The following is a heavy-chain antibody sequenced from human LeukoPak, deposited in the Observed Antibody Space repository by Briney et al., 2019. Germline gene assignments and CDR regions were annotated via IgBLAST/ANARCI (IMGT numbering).Heavy chain of an antibody. CDR1: GFTFSSSW. Sequence: GGSLRLSCAASGFTFSSSWMTWVRQVPGKGLERVASIREDGSQKSSVDSVKGRFTISRDNAKTSLYLQMNSLRAEDTAVYYCARPGGALWGFDPWGQGTLVTVSS. CDR2: IREDGSQK. J-gene: IGHJ5*02. V-gene: IGHV3-7*01. D-gene: IGHD3-16*01. CDR3: ARPGGALWGFDP.